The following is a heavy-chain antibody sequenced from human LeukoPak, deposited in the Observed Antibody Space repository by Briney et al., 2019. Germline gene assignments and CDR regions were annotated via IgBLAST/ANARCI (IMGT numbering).Heavy chain of an antibody. CDR3: ARQRDSSGSYYYYMDV. Sequence: SETLSLTCTVSGGSISSSSYYWGWIRQPPGKGLEWIGSIYYSGSTYYNPSLKSRVTISVDTSKNQFSLKLSSVTAADTAVYYCARQRDSSGSYYYYMDVWGKGTTVTISS. CDR2: IYYSGST. D-gene: IGHD6-19*01. V-gene: IGHV4-39*01. CDR1: GGSISSSSYY. J-gene: IGHJ6*03.